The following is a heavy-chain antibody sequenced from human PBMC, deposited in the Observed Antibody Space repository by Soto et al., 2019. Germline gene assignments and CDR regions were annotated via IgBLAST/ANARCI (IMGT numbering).Heavy chain of an antibody. V-gene: IGHV3-23*01. J-gene: IGHJ4*02. D-gene: IGHD3-3*01. Sequence: EVQLLESGGGLVQSGGSLRLSCAATGFTFSSSAMIWVRQAPGKGLEWVSSITSAGGTTNYADAVKGRFTISRDNSKNTLYLQMNSLRTEDTAVYYCAKGVGASGRNDFFLCDSWGQGTLVTVSS. CDR3: AKGVGASGRNDFFLCDS. CDR1: GFTFSSSA. CDR2: ITSAGGTT.